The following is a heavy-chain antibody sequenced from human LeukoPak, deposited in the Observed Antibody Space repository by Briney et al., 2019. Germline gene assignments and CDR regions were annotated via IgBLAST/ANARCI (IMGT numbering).Heavy chain of an antibody. CDR2: TYYRSKWYN. V-gene: IGHV6-1*01. D-gene: IGHD6-19*01. CDR1: GDSVSSNSAA. Sequence: SQTLSLTCAISGDSVSSNSAAWNWIRQSPSRGLEWLGRTYYRSKWYNDYAVSVKSRITINPDTSKNQFSLQLNSVTPEDTAVYYCARDLPYSSGWYDGDWFDPWGQGTLVTVSS. J-gene: IGHJ5*02. CDR3: ARDLPYSSGWYDGDWFDP.